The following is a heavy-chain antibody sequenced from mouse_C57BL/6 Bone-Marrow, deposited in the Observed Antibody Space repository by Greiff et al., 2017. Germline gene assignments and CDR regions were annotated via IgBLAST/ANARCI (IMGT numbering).Heavy chain of an antibody. Sequence: QVQLQQSGAELVRPGASVKLSCKASGYTFTDYYINWVKQRPGQGLEWIARIYPGSGNTYYNEKFKGKATLTAEKSSSTSYMQLSSLTSEDSAVYFCARSNYDTTLPSYWYFDVWGTGTTVTVSS. CDR2: IYPGSGNT. V-gene: IGHV1-76*01. CDR1: GYTFTDYY. J-gene: IGHJ1*03. D-gene: IGHD2-4*01. CDR3: ARSNYDTTLPSYWYFDV.